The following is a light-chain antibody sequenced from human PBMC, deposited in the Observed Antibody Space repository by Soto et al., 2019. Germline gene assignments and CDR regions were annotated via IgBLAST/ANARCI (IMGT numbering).Light chain of an antibody. CDR2: AAS. V-gene: IGKV3-20*01. Sequence: EIVMTQSPGTLSLSPGERATLSCRASQSVRSSYLAWYQQKPGQAPRLLIYAASSRATGIPDRFSGSASGTDLTLTITRLEPEDFAVYYCQQYGNSPWTFGQGTRLEIK. CDR3: QQYGNSPWT. J-gene: IGKJ1*01. CDR1: QSVRSSY.